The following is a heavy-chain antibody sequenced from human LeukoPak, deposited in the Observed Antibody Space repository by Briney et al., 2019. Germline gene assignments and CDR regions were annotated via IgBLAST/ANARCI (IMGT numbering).Heavy chain of an antibody. CDR3: AKAHGRYSSGWYSFFRR. Sequence: GGSLRLSCAASGFTFSSYAMSWVRQAPGKGLEWVSAISGSGGSTYYADSVKGRFTISRDNSKNTLYLQMNSLRAEDTAVYYCAKAHGRYSSGWYSFFRRWGRGTLVTVSS. CDR2: ISGSGGST. D-gene: IGHD6-19*01. CDR1: GFTFSSYA. V-gene: IGHV3-23*01. J-gene: IGHJ4*02.